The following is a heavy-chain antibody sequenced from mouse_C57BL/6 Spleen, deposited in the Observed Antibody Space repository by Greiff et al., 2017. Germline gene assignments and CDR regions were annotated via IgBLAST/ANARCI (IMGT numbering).Heavy chain of an antibody. J-gene: IGHJ3*01. V-gene: IGHV5-16*01. CDR2: INYDGSST. Sequence: EVNVVESEGGLVQPGSSMKLSCTASGFTFSDYYMAWVRQVPEKGLEWVANINYDGSSTYYLDSLKSRFIISRDNAKNILYLQMSSLKSEDTATYYCAREEGGFAYWGQGTLVTVSA. CDR1: GFTFSDYY. CDR3: AREEGGFAY.